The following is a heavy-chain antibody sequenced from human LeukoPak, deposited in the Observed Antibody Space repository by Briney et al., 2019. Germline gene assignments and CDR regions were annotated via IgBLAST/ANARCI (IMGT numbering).Heavy chain of an antibody. V-gene: IGHV4-59*12. CDR2: IYYSGST. J-gene: IGHJ5*02. CDR3: ARDRMRVGFGGFDP. CDR1: GGSISSYY. Sequence: PSETLSLTCTVSGGSISSYYWSWIRQPPGKGLEWIGYIYYSGSTNYNPSLKSRVTISVDTSKNQFSLKLSSVTAADTAVYYCARDRMRVGFGGFDPWGQGTLVTVSS. D-gene: IGHD3-16*01.